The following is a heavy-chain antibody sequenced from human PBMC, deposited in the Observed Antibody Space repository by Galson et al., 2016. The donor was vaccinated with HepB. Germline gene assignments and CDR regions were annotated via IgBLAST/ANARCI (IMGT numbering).Heavy chain of an antibody. CDR2: ISYHGSDK. CDR3: ARDKSFYYYGMDV. CDR1: GFTFTTYG. V-gene: IGHV3-30*03. Sequence: SLRLSCAASGFTFTTYGMHWVRRAPGKGLEWVAAISYHGSDKYYADSVKGRVTISRDVSKNSLYLQMNSLKTEDTAVYYCARDKSFYYYGMDVWGQGTTVTASS. J-gene: IGHJ6*02.